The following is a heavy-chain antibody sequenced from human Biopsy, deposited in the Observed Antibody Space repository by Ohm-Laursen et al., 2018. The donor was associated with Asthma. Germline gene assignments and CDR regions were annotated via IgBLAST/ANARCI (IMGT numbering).Heavy chain of an antibody. V-gene: IGHV1-69*13. CDR3: ARDYDGDYVQRHLPLAY. CDR1: GDTFRTSA. J-gene: IGHJ4*02. CDR2: VIPLLDTG. D-gene: IGHD4-17*01. Sequence: ASVKVSCKTSGDTFRTSAFSWVRQAPGQGLERMGGVIPLLDTGDYAQKFQGRVTITADESTSTCYMELRSLISEDTAVYFCARDYDGDYVQRHLPLAYWGQGTLVTVSS.